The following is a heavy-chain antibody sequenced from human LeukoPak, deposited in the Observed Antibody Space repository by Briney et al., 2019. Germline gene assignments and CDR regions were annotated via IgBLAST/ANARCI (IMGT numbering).Heavy chain of an antibody. CDR1: GFTFRSYA. CDR3: ARGETQYMWDYKRNIDF. J-gene: IGHJ4*02. CDR2: ITYDGRQI. V-gene: IGHV3-30*03. Sequence: GGSLRLSCAASGFTFRSYAMHWVRQAPGKGLEWAAVITYDGRQIYYADSVKGRFTISRDNSRNTLHLQMNSLRPEDTAVYYCARGETQYMWDYKRNIDFWGQGTLVTVSS. D-gene: IGHD1-26*01.